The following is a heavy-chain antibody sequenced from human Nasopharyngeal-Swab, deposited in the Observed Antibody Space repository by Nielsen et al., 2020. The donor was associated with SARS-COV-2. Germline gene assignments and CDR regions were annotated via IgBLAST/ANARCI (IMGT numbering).Heavy chain of an antibody. Sequence: GESLKISCAASGFTFSDYYMSWIRQVPGKGLEWVSYISSSSSYTNYADSVKGRFTISRDNAKNSLYLQMNSLRAEDTAVYYCARRAGDGEGDYWGQGTLVTVSS. CDR2: ISSSSSYT. CDR3: ARRAGDGEGDY. V-gene: IGHV3-11*06. J-gene: IGHJ4*02. CDR1: GFTFSDYY. D-gene: IGHD7-27*01.